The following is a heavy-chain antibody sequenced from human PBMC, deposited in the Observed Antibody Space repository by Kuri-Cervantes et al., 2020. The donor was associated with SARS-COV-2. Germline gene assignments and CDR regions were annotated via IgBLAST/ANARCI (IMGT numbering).Heavy chain of an antibody. D-gene: IGHD2-2*02. J-gene: IGHJ6*02. V-gene: IGHV3-21*05. Sequence: ETLSLTCAAPGFTFSSYSMNWVRQAPGEGLEWVSYISSSSSYIYYADSVKGRFTISRDNAKNSLYLQMNSLRAEDTAVYYCARDLVPAAINLYYGMDVWGQGTTVTVSS. CDR3: ARDLVPAAINLYYGMDV. CDR2: ISSSSSYI. CDR1: GFTFSSYS.